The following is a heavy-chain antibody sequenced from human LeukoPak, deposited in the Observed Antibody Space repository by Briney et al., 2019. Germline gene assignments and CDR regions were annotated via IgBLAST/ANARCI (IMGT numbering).Heavy chain of an antibody. V-gene: IGHV1-18*01. Sequence: ASVKVSYKASGYAFTSYGISWVRRAPGQGLEWMGWISAYNGNTNYAQKLQGRVTMTTDTSTSTAYMGLRSLRSDDTAVYYCARDPGIARPKNWFDPWGQGTLVTVSS. CDR2: ISAYNGNT. D-gene: IGHD6-13*01. J-gene: IGHJ5*02. CDR3: ARDPGIARPKNWFDP. CDR1: GYAFTSYG.